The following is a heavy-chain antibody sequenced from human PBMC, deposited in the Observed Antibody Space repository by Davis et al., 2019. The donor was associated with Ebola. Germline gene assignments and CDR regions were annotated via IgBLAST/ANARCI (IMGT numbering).Heavy chain of an antibody. CDR2: IDPSDSYT. Sequence: GESLKISCKVSGYSFTSFWITWVRQMPGKGLEWMGRIDPSDSYTNYSPSFQGHVTISADKSISTAYLQWSSLKASDTAMYYCARRAAVAYDHVWGISRHDAFDIWGQGTMVTVSS. D-gene: IGHD3-16*01. J-gene: IGHJ3*02. CDR1: GYSFTSFW. CDR3: ARRAAVAYDHVWGISRHDAFDI. V-gene: IGHV5-10-1*01.